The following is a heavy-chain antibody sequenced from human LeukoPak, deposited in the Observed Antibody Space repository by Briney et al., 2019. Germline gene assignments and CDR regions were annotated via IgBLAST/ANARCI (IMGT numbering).Heavy chain of an antibody. J-gene: IGHJ4*02. Sequence: SETLSLTCTVSGDSISTSNSYWGWIRQPPGKGLEWIGSIYYSGNTYYNASLKSRVTISVDTSKNQFSLELSSVPAADTAIYYCARAVYCSRTSCSYYFDYWGQGTLVTVSS. CDR1: GDSISTSNSY. CDR2: IYYSGNT. D-gene: IGHD2-2*01. V-gene: IGHV4-39*07. CDR3: ARAVYCSRTSCSYYFDY.